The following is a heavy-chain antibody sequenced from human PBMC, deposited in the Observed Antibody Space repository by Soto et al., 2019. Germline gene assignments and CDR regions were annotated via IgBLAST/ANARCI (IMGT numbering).Heavy chain of an antibody. Sequence: QVQLVQSGTEVKKPGASETVSCKASGYTFVDYYLHWLRQAPGQGRAWMGRIKPNRGDTKLAQKFKGRVTMNRDTSVRTAFMELNRLKPDDTAVYYCAKESVGATATLVYYYFYRDVSGQWTTVTASS. CDR2: IKPNRGDT. D-gene: IGHD1-26*01. CDR3: AKESVGATATLVYYYFYRDV. J-gene: IGHJ6*03. CDR1: GYTFVDYY. V-gene: IGHV1-2*06.